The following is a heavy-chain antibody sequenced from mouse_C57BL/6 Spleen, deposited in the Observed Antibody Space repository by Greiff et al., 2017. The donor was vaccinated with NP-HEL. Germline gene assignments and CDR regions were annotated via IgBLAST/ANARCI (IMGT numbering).Heavy chain of an antibody. Sequence: EVKLVESGGGLVKPGGSLKLSCAASGFTFSDYGMHRVRQAPEKGLEWVAYISSGSSTIYYADTVKGRFTISRDNAKNTLFLQMTSLRSEDTAMYYCARKCYDEGFDYWGQGTTLTVSS. D-gene: IGHD2-3*01. J-gene: IGHJ2*01. CDR3: ARKCYDEGFDY. CDR2: ISSGSSTI. CDR1: GFTFSDYG. V-gene: IGHV5-17*01.